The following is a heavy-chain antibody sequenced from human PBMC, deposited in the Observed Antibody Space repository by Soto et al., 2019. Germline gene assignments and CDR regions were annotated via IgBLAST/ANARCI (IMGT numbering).Heavy chain of an antibody. CDR2: IYYSGST. D-gene: IGHD5-12*01. CDR3: ARVKKYSGYDPTQAPPDY. V-gene: IGHV4-59*01. Sequence: SETLSLTCTVSGGSISSYYWSWIRQPPGKGLEWIGYIYYSGSTNYNPSLKSRVTITADESTSTAYMELSSLRSEDTAVYYCARVKKYSGYDPTQAPPDYWGQGTLVTVSS. CDR1: GGSISSYY. J-gene: IGHJ4*02.